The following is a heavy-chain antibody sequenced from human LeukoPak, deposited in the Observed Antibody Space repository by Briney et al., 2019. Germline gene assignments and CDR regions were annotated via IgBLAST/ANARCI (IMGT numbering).Heavy chain of an antibody. CDR3: ARDLPYGYSSGWYIDAFDI. V-gene: IGHV1-69*01. J-gene: IGHJ3*02. D-gene: IGHD6-19*01. Sequence: SVKVSCXASGGTFSSYAISWVRQAPGQGLEWMGGIIPIFGTANYAQKFQGRVTITADESTSTAYMELSSLRSEDTAVYYCARDLPYGYSSGWYIDAFDIWGQGTMVTVSS. CDR1: GGTFSSYA. CDR2: IIPIFGTA.